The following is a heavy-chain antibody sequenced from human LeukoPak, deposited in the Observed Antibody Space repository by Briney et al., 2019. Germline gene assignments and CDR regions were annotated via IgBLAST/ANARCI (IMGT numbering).Heavy chain of an antibody. V-gene: IGHV4-39*01. D-gene: IGHD2-2*01. Sequence: SETLSLTCSVSGGSITTIFYFWGWIRQPLGKGLEWIGTLSNNGSTYYNPSLKSRLTISVDTSKNHFSLKVNSVTVADTAVYYCARQMGYCSTSSCYTSDYFDSWGQGALVTVSS. J-gene: IGHJ4*02. CDR3: ARQMGYCSTSSCYTSDYFDS. CDR1: GGSITTIFYF. CDR2: LSNNGST.